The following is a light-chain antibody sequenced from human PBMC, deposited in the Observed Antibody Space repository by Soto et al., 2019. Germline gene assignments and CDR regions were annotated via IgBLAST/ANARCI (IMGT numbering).Light chain of an antibody. CDR3: SLYTTASTYV. CDR2: GNS. CDR1: SSNIGAGYD. Sequence: QSVLTQPPSVSGAPGQRVTISCTGSSSNIGAGYDVHWYQQLPGTAPKLLIYGNSNRPSGVPDRFSGSKSGNTASLTISGLQAEDEAEYYCSLYTTASTYVFGTGTKVTVL. V-gene: IGLV1-40*01. J-gene: IGLJ1*01.